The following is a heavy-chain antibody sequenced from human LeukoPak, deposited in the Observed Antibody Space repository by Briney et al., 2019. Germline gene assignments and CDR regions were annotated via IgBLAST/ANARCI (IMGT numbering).Heavy chain of an antibody. D-gene: IGHD3-22*01. CDR1: GGSISSGGYS. CDR2: IYHSGST. CDR3: ARSTYYYYSSGYLDDAFDI. V-gene: IGHV4-30-2*01. J-gene: IGHJ3*02. Sequence: SETLSLTCAVSGGSISSGGYSWSWIRQPPGKGLEWLEYIYHSGSTYYNPSLNSRVTISVDRSKNQFSLKLSFVTAADTAVYYCARSTYYYYSSGYLDDAFDIWGQGTMVTVSS.